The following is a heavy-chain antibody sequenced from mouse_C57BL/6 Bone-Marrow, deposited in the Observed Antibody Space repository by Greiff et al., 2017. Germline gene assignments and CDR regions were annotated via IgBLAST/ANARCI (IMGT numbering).Heavy chain of an antibody. CDR3: ASDYDYDGAWFAY. CDR1: GYTFTSYW. Sequence: VQLQQPGAELVRPGTSVKLSCKASGYTFTSYWMHWVKQRPGQGLEWIGVIDPSDSYTNYNQKFKGKATLTVDKSSSTAYMQLSSLTSEDSAVYYCASDYDYDGAWFAYWGQGTLVTVSA. CDR2: IDPSDSYT. V-gene: IGHV1-59*01. D-gene: IGHD2-4*01. J-gene: IGHJ3*01.